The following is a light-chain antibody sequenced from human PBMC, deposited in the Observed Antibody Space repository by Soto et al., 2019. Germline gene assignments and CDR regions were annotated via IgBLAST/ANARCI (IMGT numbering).Light chain of an antibody. V-gene: IGKV3D-20*02. J-gene: IGKJ5*01. CDR3: QQRSNWPST. CDR1: QSVISSY. CDR2: GAS. Sequence: PGERVTLSCRASQSVISSYLTWYQQKPGQAPRLLIYGASTRATGIPARFSGSGSGTDFTLTISSLQPEDFAVYYCQQRSNWPSTFGQGTRLEIK.